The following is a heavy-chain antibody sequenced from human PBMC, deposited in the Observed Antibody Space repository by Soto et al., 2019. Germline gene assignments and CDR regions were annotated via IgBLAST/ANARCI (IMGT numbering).Heavy chain of an antibody. J-gene: IGHJ4*02. CDR1: GGSIHIFY. Sequence: PSETLSLPWTVSGGSIHIFYWSWIRQPPGKGLEWIGYIYYSVSTNYNPSLKSRVTISVDTSKNQFSLKLSSVTAADTAVYYCARHETLHGDSDYWGQGTLVTVSS. V-gene: IGHV4-59*08. CDR2: IYYSVST. D-gene: IGHD4-17*01. CDR3: ARHETLHGDSDY.